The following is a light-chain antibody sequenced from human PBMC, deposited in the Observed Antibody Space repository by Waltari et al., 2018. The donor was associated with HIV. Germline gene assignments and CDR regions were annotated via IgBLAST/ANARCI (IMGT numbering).Light chain of an antibody. CDR3: QQAKNFPHT. J-gene: IGKJ4*01. Sequence: DIQMTQSPSSGSASVGGAVSIRCRASQNIGRALAWYHLKPGRAPRLLIYEASRLDEGVPTRFKGSGSRSNFTLGITNLQPEDFAIYFCQQAKNFPHTFAGGTRVE. CDR1: QNIGRA. CDR2: EAS. V-gene: IGKV1-12*01.